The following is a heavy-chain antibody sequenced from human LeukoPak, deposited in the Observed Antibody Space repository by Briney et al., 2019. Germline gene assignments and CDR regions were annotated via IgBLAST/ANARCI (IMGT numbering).Heavy chain of an antibody. D-gene: IGHD2-2*01. CDR3: AKSSYCSSTSCYLPLDY. J-gene: IGHJ4*02. CDR2: IRFDGSTK. V-gene: IGHV3-30*02. CDR1: GFAFNTYC. Sequence: GGSLRLSSAASGFAFNTYCMNRGRQAPGKGLEWVAFIRFDGSTKYYADSVKGRYTISRDNSENTLYLQMNSLRAEDTAVYYCAKSSYCSSTSCYLPLDYWGQGTLVSVSS.